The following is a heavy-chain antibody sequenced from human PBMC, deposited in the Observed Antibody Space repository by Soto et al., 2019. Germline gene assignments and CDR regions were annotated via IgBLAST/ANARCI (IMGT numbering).Heavy chain of an antibody. V-gene: IGHV4-39*01. CDR3: ATVYDSSVIGAFEI. CDR2: LYYSGST. J-gene: IGHJ3*02. Sequence: SETLSLTCTVSGGSFSSSSYDGGWNRQPPGKGLEWIGSLYYSGSTYYNPSLKSRVTISVDTSKNQFSLKLSSVTAADTAVYYCATVYDSSVIGAFEIWGQGTMVTVSS. D-gene: IGHD3-22*01. CDR1: GGSFSSSSYD.